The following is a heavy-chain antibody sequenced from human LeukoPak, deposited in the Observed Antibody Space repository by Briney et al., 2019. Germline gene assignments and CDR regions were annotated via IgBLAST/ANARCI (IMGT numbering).Heavy chain of an antibody. Sequence: GRSLRLSCAASGFTFSSYAMHWVRQAPGKGLEWVAVISYDGSNKYYADSVKGRFTISRDNSKNTLYLQMNSLRAEDTAVYYCARARVGSYGPFYVWGQGTTVTVSS. V-gene: IGHV3-30*04. CDR1: GFTFSSYA. CDR2: ISYDGSNK. J-gene: IGHJ6*02. CDR3: ARARVGSYGPFYV. D-gene: IGHD5-18*01.